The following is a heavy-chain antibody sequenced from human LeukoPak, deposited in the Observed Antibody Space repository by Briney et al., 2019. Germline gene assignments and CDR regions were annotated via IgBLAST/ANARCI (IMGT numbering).Heavy chain of an antibody. J-gene: IGHJ4*02. V-gene: IGHV4-59*08. CDR3: ARGGRSSGSYYGY. D-gene: IGHD1-26*01. Sequence: ASETLSLTCTVSGGSISSYYWSWIRQPPGKGLEWIGYIYYSGSTNYNPSLKSRVTISVDTSKNQFSLKLSSVTAADTAVYYCARGGRSSGSYYGYWGQGTLVTVSS. CDR1: GGSISSYY. CDR2: IYYSGST.